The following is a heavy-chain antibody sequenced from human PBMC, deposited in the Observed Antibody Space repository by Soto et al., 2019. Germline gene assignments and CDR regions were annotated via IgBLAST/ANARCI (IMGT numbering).Heavy chain of an antibody. CDR3: ARQPTYYYYGMDV. V-gene: IGHV3-48*04. J-gene: IGHJ6*02. Sequence: GGSLRLSCAASGFTFSSYSMNWVRQAPGKGLEWVSYISSSSTIYYADSVKGRFTISRDNAKNSLYLQMNSLRAEDTAVYYCARQPTYYYYGMDVWGQGTTVTVSS. CDR1: GFTFSSYS. CDR2: ISSSSTI.